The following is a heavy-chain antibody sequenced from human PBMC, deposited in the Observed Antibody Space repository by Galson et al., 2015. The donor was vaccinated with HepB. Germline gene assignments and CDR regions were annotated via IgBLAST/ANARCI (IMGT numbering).Heavy chain of an antibody. Sequence: QSGAEVKKPGESLKISCTGSGYSFTSYWIGWVRRLPGKGLEWMGIIYPGDSDTRYSPSFQGQVSISADKSISTAYLQWSSLKASDTAMYYCARHTWGYGDYNWFDPWGQGTLVTVSS. D-gene: IGHD4-17*01. CDR2: IYPGDSDT. CDR1: GYSFTSYW. CDR3: ARHTWGYGDYNWFDP. V-gene: IGHV5-51*01. J-gene: IGHJ5*02.